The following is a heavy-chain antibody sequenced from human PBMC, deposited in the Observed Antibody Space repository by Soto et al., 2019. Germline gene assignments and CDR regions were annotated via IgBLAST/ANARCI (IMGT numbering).Heavy chain of an antibody. D-gene: IGHD5-12*01. CDR3: AEFLYSGYEHLDAFDI. J-gene: IGHJ3*02. V-gene: IGHV3-23*01. Sequence: GGSLRLSCAASGFTFSSYAMSWVRQAPGKGLEWVSAISGSGGSTYYADSVKGRFTISRDNSKNTLYLQMNSLRAEDEAVYYCAEFLYSGYEHLDAFDIWGQGTMVTVSS. CDR1: GFTFSSYA. CDR2: ISGSGGST.